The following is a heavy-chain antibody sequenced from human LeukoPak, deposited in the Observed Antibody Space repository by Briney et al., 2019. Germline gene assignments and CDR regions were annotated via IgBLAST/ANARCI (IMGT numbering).Heavy chain of an antibody. CDR1: GFTFSSYS. J-gene: IGHJ6*02. D-gene: IGHD5-24*01. V-gene: IGHV3-64D*09. CDR3: ARDFGYNTGDYYYYYGMDV. CDR2: ISSNGGST. Sequence: GGSLRLSCAASGFTFSSYSMNWVRQAPGKGLEYVSAISSNGGSTYNADSVKGRFTISRDNSKNTLYLQVSSLRPEDTAVYYCARDFGYNTGDYYYYYGMDVWGQGTTVTVSS.